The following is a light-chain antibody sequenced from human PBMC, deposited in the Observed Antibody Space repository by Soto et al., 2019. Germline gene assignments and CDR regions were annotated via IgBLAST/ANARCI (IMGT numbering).Light chain of an antibody. CDR3: QQSYSSLAWT. Sequence: DIQMTQSPSSLSASVGDRVTITCRASQSISNYLNWYQLKPGKAPEVLIYAASRLKRGVPSRFSGSGSGTEFTLSISSLQPEDFATYYCQQSYSSLAWTFGQGTKVAIK. V-gene: IGKV1-39*01. J-gene: IGKJ1*01. CDR2: AAS. CDR1: QSISNY.